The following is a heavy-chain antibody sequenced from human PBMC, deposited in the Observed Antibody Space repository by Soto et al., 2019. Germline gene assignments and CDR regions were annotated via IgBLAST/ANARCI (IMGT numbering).Heavy chain of an antibody. CDR3: AKDTAYAMDV. Sequence: EVQLVESGGGLVQPGGSLRLSCAASGFDFSNSWIHWVRQGPGKGLVWVSHINSDGSGTTYADSVKGRFTISRDNAKNTVYLQMNSLRAEDTAVYYCAKDTAYAMDVWCQGNKVTVSS. J-gene: IGHJ6*02. CDR1: GFDFSNSW. D-gene: IGHD2-15*01. V-gene: IGHV3-74*01. CDR2: INSDGSGT.